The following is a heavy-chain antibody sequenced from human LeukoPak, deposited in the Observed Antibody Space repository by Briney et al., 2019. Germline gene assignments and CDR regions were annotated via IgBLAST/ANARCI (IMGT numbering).Heavy chain of an antibody. J-gene: IGHJ5*02. D-gene: IGHD1-1*01. CDR2: INPNSGGT. CDR1: GYTFTDYY. Sequence: ASVKVSCKASGYTFTDYYMHWVRQAPGQGLEWMGWINPNSGGTNYAQKFQGRVTMTRDTSISTAYMEVSRLRSDDTAVYYCASGNDRTRYNWFDPWGQGTLVTVSS. V-gene: IGHV1-2*02. CDR3: ASGNDRTRYNWFDP.